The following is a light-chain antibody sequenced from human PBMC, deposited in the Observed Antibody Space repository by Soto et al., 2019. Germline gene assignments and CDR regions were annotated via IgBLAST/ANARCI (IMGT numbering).Light chain of an antibody. V-gene: IGKV3-20*01. J-gene: IGKJ1*01. CDR3: QQYTAWPLT. CDR1: QRVTSNY. Sequence: EVVMTQSPATLSVSPCVAAPLSSRASQRVTSNYLAWYQQKPGKAPRLLIHGISNRATGVPDRFSGSGSGTDFTLTISRLEPEDFAVYYCQQYTAWPLTFGQGTKVE. CDR2: GIS.